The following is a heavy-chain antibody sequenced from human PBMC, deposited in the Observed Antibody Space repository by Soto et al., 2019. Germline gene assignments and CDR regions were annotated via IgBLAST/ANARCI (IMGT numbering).Heavy chain of an antibody. CDR3: AATLDWGSYDFGGYPS. D-gene: IGHD3-22*01. V-gene: IGHV1-58*01. Sequence: SVKVSCKGSGFTFSRSAVQWVRQARGQGLEWIGWIVAASGKTDYSQIFQERVTITRDMSTSTAYMELSSLSSEDTAVYYCAATLDWGSYDFGGYPSWGQGTPVTVSS. CDR1: GFTFSRSA. J-gene: IGHJ4*02. CDR2: IVAASGKT.